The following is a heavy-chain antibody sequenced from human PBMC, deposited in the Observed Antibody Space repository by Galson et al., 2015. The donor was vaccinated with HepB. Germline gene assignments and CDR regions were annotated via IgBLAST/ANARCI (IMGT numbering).Heavy chain of an antibody. D-gene: IGHD2-2*01. CDR3: AKDSCSSTSCYHGYYYMDV. Sequence: SLRLSCAASGFTFDDYAMHWVRQAPGKGLEWVSGISWNSGSIGYADSVKGRFTISRDNAKNSLYLQMNSLRAEDTALYYCAKDSCSSTSCYHGYYYMDVWGKGTTVTVSS. CDR1: GFTFDDYA. CDR2: ISWNSGSI. J-gene: IGHJ6*03. V-gene: IGHV3-9*01.